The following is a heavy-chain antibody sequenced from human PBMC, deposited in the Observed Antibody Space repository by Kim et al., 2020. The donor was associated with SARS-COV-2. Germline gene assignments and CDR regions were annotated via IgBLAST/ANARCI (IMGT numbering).Heavy chain of an antibody. V-gene: IGHV1-69*13. D-gene: IGHD5-18*01. CDR3: AREWVGGYSYQYYYGMDV. Sequence: SVKVSCKASGGTFSSYAISWVRQAPGQGLEWMGGIIPIFGTANYAQKFQGRVTITADESTSTAYMELSSLRSEDTAVYYCAREWVGGYSYQYYYGMDVWGQGTTVTVSS. CDR2: IIPIFGTA. CDR1: GGTFSSYA. J-gene: IGHJ6*02.